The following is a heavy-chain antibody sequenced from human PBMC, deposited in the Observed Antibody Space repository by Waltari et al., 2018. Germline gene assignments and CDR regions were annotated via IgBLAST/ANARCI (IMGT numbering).Heavy chain of an antibody. CDR2: ISWNSGSI. J-gene: IGHJ4*02. Sequence: EVQLVESGGGLVQPGRSLRLSCAASGFPFADYAMHGVRQAPGKGLEWVSGISWNSGSIGYADSVKDRFTISRDNAKNSLYLQMNSLRAEDTALYYCAKGGGFNWNYFVIYWGQGTLVTVSS. CDR1: GFPFADYA. CDR3: AKGGGFNWNYFVIY. V-gene: IGHV3-9*01. D-gene: IGHD1-7*01.